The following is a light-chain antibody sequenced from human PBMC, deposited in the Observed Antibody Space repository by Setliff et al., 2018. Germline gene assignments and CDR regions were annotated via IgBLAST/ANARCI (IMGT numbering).Light chain of an antibody. V-gene: IGLV2-14*01. Sequence: QSVLTQPASVSGSPGQSITISCTGTGTYNYVSWYQQHPGKAPKLIIFEVSNRPSGVPDRFSGSKSGNTASLTISGLQADDEADYYCSSYTSRSTYVFGTGTKVTVL. J-gene: IGLJ1*01. CDR3: SSYTSRSTYV. CDR2: EVS. CDR1: GTYNY.